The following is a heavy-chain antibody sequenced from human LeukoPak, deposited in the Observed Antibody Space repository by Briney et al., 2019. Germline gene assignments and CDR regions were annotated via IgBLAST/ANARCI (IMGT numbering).Heavy chain of an antibody. D-gene: IGHD3-22*01. J-gene: IGHJ4*02. Sequence: PGGSLRLSCAASGFTFSRYSMNWVRQAPGKGLEWVSSITSSSYIYYADSLKGRFTISRDNAKNSLYLQMNSLRAKDTAVYYCARDLLYYDSSGGDYWGQGTLVTVSS. CDR2: ITSSSYI. V-gene: IGHV3-21*01. CDR1: GFTFSRYS. CDR3: ARDLLYYDSSGGDY.